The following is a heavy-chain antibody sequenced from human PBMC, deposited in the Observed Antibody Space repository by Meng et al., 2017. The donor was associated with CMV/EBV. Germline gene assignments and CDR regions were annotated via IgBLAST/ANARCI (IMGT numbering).Heavy chain of an antibody. CDR2: IIPIFGTA. CDR3: ASGSRDSVYYYYGMDV. CDR1: GGTFSSYA. V-gene: IGHV1-69*05. Sequence: SVKVSCKASGGTFSSYAISWVRQAPGQGLEWMGGIIPIFGTANYAQKFQGRVTITTDESTSTAYMELSRLRSDDTAVYYCASGSRDSVYYYYGMDVWGQGTTVTVSS. D-gene: IGHD2-15*01. J-gene: IGHJ6*02.